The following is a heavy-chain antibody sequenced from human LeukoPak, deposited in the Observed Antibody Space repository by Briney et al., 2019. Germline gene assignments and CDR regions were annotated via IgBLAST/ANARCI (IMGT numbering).Heavy chain of an antibody. V-gene: IGHV3-23*01. CDR1: GFIFSSYA. Sequence: PGASLRLSCAASGFIFSSYAMSWVRQAPGKGLEWVSAITGSGDTTYYADSVKGRFTISRDNSKNTLYVEMNTLRAEDTAVYYCAKWGDYDILTGYYVSDFWGQGTLVTVSS. J-gene: IGHJ4*02. CDR3: AKWGDYDILTGYYVSDF. D-gene: IGHD3-9*01. CDR2: ITGSGDTT.